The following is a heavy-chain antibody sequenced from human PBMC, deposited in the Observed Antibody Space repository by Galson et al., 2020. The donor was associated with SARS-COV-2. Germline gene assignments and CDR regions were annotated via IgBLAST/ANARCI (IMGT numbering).Heavy chain of an antibody. CDR2: FDPEDGET. CDR3: ATDFAVVLRSPFAY. D-gene: IGHD6-6*01. CDR1: GYTLTELS. J-gene: IGHJ4*02. Sequence: ASVKVSCKVSGYTLTELSMHWVRQAPGKGIEWMGGFDPEDGETIHAQKFQGRVTMTEDTSTDTAYMELSSLRSEDTAVYYCATDFAVVLRSPFAYWGQGTLVTVSS. V-gene: IGHV1-24*01.